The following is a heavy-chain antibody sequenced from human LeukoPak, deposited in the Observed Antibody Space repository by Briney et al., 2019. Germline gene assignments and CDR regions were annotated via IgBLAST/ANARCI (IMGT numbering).Heavy chain of an antibody. CDR2: ISNSGSTI. CDR3: ARVELDYYYYMDV. D-gene: IGHD1-26*01. J-gene: IGHJ6*03. Sequence: GGSLRLSCAASGFTFSSYSMNWVRQAPGKGLEWVSYISNSGSTIYYADSVKGRFTISRDNAKNSLYLQMNSLRAEDTAVYYCARVELDYYYYMDVWGKGTTVTISS. CDR1: GFTFSSYS. V-gene: IGHV3-48*04.